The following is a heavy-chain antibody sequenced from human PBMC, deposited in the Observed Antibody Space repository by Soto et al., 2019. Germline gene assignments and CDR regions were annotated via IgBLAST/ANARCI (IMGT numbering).Heavy chain of an antibody. CDR2: ISWDGGSK. J-gene: IGHJ4*02. Sequence: GGCLRLSCAACGFTFDDYTMHWVRRAPGKGLEWVSLISWDGGSKHYADSVKGRFAISRDNIKNSLYLQMNSLRSEDTALYYCAKGRHVWVSYPDYWGQGTLVTVSS. V-gene: IGHV3-43*01. CDR1: GFTFDDYT. CDR3: AKGRHVWVSYPDY. D-gene: IGHD3-16*02.